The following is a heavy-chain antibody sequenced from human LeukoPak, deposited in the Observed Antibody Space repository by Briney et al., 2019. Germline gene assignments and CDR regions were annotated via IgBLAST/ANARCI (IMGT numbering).Heavy chain of an antibody. CDR2: IYSGGST. Sequence: GGSLRLSCAASGXTFSGYSMNWVRQAPGKGLEWVSVIYSGGSTYYADSVKGRFTISRDNSKNTLYLQMSSLRAEDTAVYYCARGDYVDYWGQGTLVTVSS. CDR3: ARGDYVDY. J-gene: IGHJ4*02. CDR1: GXTFSGYS. V-gene: IGHV3-66*01.